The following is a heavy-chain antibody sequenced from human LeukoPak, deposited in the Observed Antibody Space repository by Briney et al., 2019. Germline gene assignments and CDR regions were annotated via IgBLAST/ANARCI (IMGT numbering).Heavy chain of an antibody. CDR2: IYPRDSDT. Sequence: GESLKISCKGSGYSFTSYWIGWVRQTPGKGLEWMGIIYPRDSDTRYSPSFQGQVTISADKSISTAYLQWSSLKASDTAMYYCARLGLGIVVVPAAADAFDIWGQGTMVTVSS. CDR3: ARLGLGIVVVPAAADAFDI. J-gene: IGHJ3*02. D-gene: IGHD2-2*01. CDR1: GYSFTSYW. V-gene: IGHV5-51*01.